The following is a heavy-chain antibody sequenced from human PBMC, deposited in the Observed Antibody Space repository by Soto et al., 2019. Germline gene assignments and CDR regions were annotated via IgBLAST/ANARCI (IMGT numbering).Heavy chain of an antibody. CDR2: IIPIFGTA. V-gene: IGHV1-69*13. CDR1: GGTFSSYA. D-gene: IGHD3-10*01. Sequence: GASVKVSCKASGGTFSSYAISWVRQAPGQGLEWMGGIIPIFGTANYAQKFQGRVTITADESTSTAYMELSSLRSEDTAVYYCARDRSYYGSGSYVKSTILGYYGMDVWGQGTTVTVSS. CDR3: ARDRSYYGSGSYVKSTILGYYGMDV. J-gene: IGHJ6*02.